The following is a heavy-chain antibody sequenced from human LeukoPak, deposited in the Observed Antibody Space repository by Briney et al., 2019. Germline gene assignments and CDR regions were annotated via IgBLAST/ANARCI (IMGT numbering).Heavy chain of an antibody. D-gene: IGHD4-11*01. J-gene: IGHJ4*02. CDR2: IYWNDDK. V-gene: IGHV2-5*01. CDR1: GFSLSTSGVG. Sequence: SGPTLVNPTQTLTLTCTFSGFSLSTSGVGVGWIRQPPGKALEWLALIYWNDDKRYSPSLKGRLTITKDTSKNQVVLTMTNMDPVDTATYYCAHRLTTPAHLDYWGQGTLVTVSS. CDR3: AHRLTTPAHLDY.